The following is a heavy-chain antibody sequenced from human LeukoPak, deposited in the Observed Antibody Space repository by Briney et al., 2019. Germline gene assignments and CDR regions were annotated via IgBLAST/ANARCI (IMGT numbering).Heavy chain of an antibody. CDR3: ARVQGLSYTYDWFDP. CDR1: GVSISSHY. J-gene: IGHJ5*02. CDR2: LYTSGGT. D-gene: IGHD3-16*01. Sequence: AETLSLTCSVSGVSISSHYWSWIRQTAGKGLEWIGRLYTSGGTNYNPSLKSRVTMSVDTSKNQFSLRLSSVTAADTAVYYCARVQGLSYTYDWFDPWGQGTLVTVSS. V-gene: IGHV4-4*07.